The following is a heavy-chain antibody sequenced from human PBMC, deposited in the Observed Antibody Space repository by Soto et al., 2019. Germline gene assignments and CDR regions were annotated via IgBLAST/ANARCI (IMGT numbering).Heavy chain of an antibody. CDR1: GFTFSSYA. Sequence: PGGSLRLSCAASGFTFSSYAMSWVRQAPGKGLEWVSAISGSGGSTYYADSVKGRFTISRDNSKNTLYLQMNSLRTGDTAVYYCAKDLSGARWYYDALDVWGQGTTVTVSS. CDR3: AKDLSGARWYYDALDV. D-gene: IGHD2-15*01. J-gene: IGHJ6*02. CDR2: ISGSGGST. V-gene: IGHV3-23*01.